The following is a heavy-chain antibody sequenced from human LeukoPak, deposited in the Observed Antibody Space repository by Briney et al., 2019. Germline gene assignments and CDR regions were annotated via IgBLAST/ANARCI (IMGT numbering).Heavy chain of an antibody. V-gene: IGHV3-33*01. D-gene: IGHD3-22*01. CDR2: IWYDGSNK. CDR3: ARGGVLNYYDSSGYLFPDY. Sequence: PGGSLRLSCAASGFTFSSYGMHWVRQAPGKGLEWVAVIWYDGSNKYYADSVKGRFTISRDNSKNTLYLQMNSLRAEDTAVYYCARGGVLNYYDSSGYLFPDYWGQGTLVTVSS. CDR1: GFTFSSYG. J-gene: IGHJ4*02.